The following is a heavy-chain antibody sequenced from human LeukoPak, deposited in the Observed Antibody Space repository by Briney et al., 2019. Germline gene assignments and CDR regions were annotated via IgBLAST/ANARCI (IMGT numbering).Heavy chain of an antibody. D-gene: IGHD6-13*01. CDR2: ISGSGGST. CDR1: GFTFSTYA. Sequence: GGSLRLSGAASGFTFSTYAMSWVRQAPGKGLEWVSAISGSGGSTYYADSVKGRFTISRDNSKNTLYLQMNSLRAEDTSTYFCAKALEQETVIALDSWGQGTLVTVSS. CDR3: AKALEQETVIALDS. J-gene: IGHJ4*02. V-gene: IGHV3-23*01.